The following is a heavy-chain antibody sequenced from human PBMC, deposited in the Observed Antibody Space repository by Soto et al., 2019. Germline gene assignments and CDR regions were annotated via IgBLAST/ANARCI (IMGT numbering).Heavy chain of an antibody. Sequence: QLVQSGGEVKKPGASVKVSCKTSGYTFTNFGISWVRQAPGQGLEWMGWISGYNANRKYPQSLQGRVTRTTGTSTSTAYMELRSLRPDDTAVYYCVRDGVAAAGYGGDYWGQGTLVTVPS. CDR3: VRDGVAAAGYGGDY. J-gene: IGHJ4*02. D-gene: IGHD6-25*01. V-gene: IGHV1-18*01. CDR1: GYTFTNFG. CDR2: ISGYNANR.